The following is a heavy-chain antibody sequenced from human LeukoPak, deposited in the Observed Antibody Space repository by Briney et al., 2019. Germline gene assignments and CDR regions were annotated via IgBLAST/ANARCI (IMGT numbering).Heavy chain of an antibody. V-gene: IGHV4-59*12. CDR3: ARRILLWFGESSN. D-gene: IGHD3-10*01. J-gene: IGHJ4*02. CDR2: IYYSGST. Sequence: PSETLSLTCTVSGGSISSYFWSWIRQPPGKGLEWIGYIYYSGSTNYNPSLKSRVTISVDTSKNQFSLKLSPVTAADTAVYYCARRILLWFGESSNWGQGTLVTVSS. CDR1: GGSISSYF.